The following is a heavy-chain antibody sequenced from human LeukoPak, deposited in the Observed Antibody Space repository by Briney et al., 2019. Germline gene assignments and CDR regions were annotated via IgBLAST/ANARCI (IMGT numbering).Heavy chain of an antibody. CDR3: ARGGYDSSGYHD. CDR1: GGSISSYY. CDR2: IYYSGST. J-gene: IGHJ4*02. V-gene: IGHV4-59*01. D-gene: IGHD3-22*01. Sequence: SETLSLTCTVSGGSISSYYWSWIRQPPGKGLEWIGYIYYSGSTNYNPSLKSRVTIPVDTSKNQFSLKLSSVTAADTAVYYCARGGYDSSGYHDWGQGTLVTVSS.